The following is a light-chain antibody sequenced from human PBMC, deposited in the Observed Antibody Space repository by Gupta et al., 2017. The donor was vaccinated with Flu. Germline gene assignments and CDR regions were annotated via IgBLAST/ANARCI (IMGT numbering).Light chain of an antibody. J-gene: IGLJ3*02. CDR2: DDS. CDR1: NIGSKS. CDR3: QGWDTSSYWL. Sequence: SYVLSLPLSVSVAPGHTARITGGGNNIGSKSVHGCQQKPGQAPVLVVYDDSDRRSGRPERFSASNSGDTATLTISSVEAGDDADYYCQGWDTSSYWLFGGGTKLTVL. V-gene: IGLV3-21*02.